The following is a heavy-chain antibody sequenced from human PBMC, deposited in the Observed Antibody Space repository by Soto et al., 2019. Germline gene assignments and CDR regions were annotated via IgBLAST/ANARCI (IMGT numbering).Heavy chain of an antibody. CDR3: ARHSGPYASSRFDA. Sequence: PSETLSLTCTVSCGSISSSSYYWGWIRQPPGKGLEWIGSIYYSGSTYYNPSLKSRVTISINTSKNQMSLELTSVTAADTAVYYCARHSGPYASSRFDAWGQGTLVTVSS. D-gene: IGHD6-13*01. CDR1: CGSISSSSYY. J-gene: IGHJ5*02. V-gene: IGHV4-39*01. CDR2: IYYSGST.